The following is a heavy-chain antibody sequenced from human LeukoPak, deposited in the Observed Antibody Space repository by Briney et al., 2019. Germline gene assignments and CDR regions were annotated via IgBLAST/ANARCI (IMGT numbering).Heavy chain of an antibody. CDR3: ARGGYDFWSGRNRVFDP. V-gene: IGHV1-18*01. J-gene: IGHJ5*02. CDR1: GYTFTSYG. D-gene: IGHD3-3*01. Sequence: ASVKVSCKASGYTFTSYGISWVRQVPGKGLEWMGWISAYNGNTNYAQKLQGRVTMTTDTSTSTAYMELRSLRSDDTAVYYCARGGYDFWSGRNRVFDPWGQGTLVTVSS. CDR2: ISAYNGNT.